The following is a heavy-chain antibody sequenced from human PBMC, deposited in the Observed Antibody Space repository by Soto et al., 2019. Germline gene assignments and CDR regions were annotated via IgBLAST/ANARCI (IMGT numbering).Heavy chain of an antibody. CDR3: ARLIVGAIYGGAQRFFDS. J-gene: IGHJ4*02. D-gene: IGHD1-26*01. Sequence: SETLSLTCTVAGGSSSSGDYYWSWIRQPPGKGLEWIGYIYYSGSTFYNPSLKSRLTISVDTSKSQFSLKLSSVTAADTAVYYCARLIVGAIYGGAQRFFDSWGQRTLVPVSS. CDR2: IYYSGST. CDR1: GGSSSSGDYY. V-gene: IGHV4-30-4*01.